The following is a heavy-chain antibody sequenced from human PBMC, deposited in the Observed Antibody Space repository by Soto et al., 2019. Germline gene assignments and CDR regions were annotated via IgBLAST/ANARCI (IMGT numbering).Heavy chain of an antibody. V-gene: IGHV1-8*01. Sequence: ASVKVSCKASGYTFTSYDINWVRQATGQGLEWMGWMNPNSGNTGYAQKFQGRVTMTRNTSISTAYMELSSLRSEDTAVYYCARLDRGGSYYYYCMDVWGQGTTVTVSS. CDR1: GYTFTSYD. CDR2: MNPNSGNT. D-gene: IGHD3-16*01. J-gene: IGHJ6*02. CDR3: ARLDRGGSYYYYCMDV.